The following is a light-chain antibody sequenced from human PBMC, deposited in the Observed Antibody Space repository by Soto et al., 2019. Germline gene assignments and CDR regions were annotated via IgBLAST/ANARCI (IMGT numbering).Light chain of an antibody. CDR2: AAS. Sequence: DIQMTQSPSSLSASVGDRVTITCRASQSISSYLNWYQHKPGKAPKLLIYAASSLQTGVSSRFSGSGSGTDFTLTISSLQPEDFATYYCQQSYSTSWTFGQGTKVEIK. V-gene: IGKV1-39*01. CDR3: QQSYSTSWT. CDR1: QSISSY. J-gene: IGKJ1*01.